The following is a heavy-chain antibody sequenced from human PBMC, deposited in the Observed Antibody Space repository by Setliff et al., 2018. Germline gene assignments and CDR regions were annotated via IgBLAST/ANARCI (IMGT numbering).Heavy chain of an antibody. CDR1: GFTFSDYY. CDR3: AREQYYNFWSGYYGMDV. D-gene: IGHD3-3*01. CDR2: ISSSGSTI. J-gene: IGHJ6*02. V-gene: IGHV3-11*04. Sequence: PGGSLRLSCAASGFTFSDYYMSWIRQAPGKGLEWVSYISSSGSTIYYADSVKGRFTISRDNAKNSLYLQMNNLRAEDTAVYYCAREQYYNFWSGYYGMDVWGQGTTVTVSS.